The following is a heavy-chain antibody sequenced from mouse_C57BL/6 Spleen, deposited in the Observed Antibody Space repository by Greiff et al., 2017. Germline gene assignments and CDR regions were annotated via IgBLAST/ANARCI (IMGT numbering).Heavy chain of an antibody. CDR3: ASIYYDYDVDDWYFDV. V-gene: IGHV2-9-1*01. CDR2: IWTGGGT. D-gene: IGHD2-4*01. CDR1: GFSLTSYA. Sequence: QVQLKESGPGLVAPSQSLSITCTVSGFSLTSYAISWVRQPPGKGLEWLGVIWTGGGTNYNSALKSRLSISKDNSKSQVFLKMNSLQTDDTARYYCASIYYDYDVDDWYFDVWGTGTTVTVSS. J-gene: IGHJ1*03.